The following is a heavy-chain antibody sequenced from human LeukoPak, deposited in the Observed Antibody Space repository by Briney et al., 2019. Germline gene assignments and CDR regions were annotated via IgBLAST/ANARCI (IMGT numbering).Heavy chain of an antibody. J-gene: IGHJ3*02. CDR2: IYYSGST. CDR1: GGSISSGDYY. D-gene: IGHD1-26*01. Sequence: PSETLSLTCTVSGGSISSGDYYWRWIRQPPGKGLEWIGYIYYSGSTYYNPSLKSRVTISVDTSKNQFSLKLSSVTAADTAVYYCARVELLDAFDIWGQGTMVTVSS. CDR3: ARVELLDAFDI. V-gene: IGHV4-30-4*08.